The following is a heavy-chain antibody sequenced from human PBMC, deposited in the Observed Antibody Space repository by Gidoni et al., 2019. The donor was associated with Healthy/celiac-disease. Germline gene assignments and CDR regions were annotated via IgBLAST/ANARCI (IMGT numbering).Heavy chain of an antibody. CDR1: GFTFSSYS. Sequence: DVQLLESGGGLVQPGGSLRLSCAASGFTFSSYSMSWVRQAPGKGLEWGSAISGSGGRTYYADSVKGRFTISRDNSKNTLYLQMNSLRAEDTAVYYCASPYYYDSSGYYDDAFDIWGQGTMVTVSS. CDR2: ISGSGGRT. D-gene: IGHD3-22*01. J-gene: IGHJ3*02. CDR3: ASPYYYDSSGYYDDAFDI. V-gene: IGHV3-23*01.